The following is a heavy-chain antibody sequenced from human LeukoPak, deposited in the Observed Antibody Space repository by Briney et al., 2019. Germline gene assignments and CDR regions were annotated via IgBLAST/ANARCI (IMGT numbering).Heavy chain of an antibody. CDR1: GGTFSSYA. CDR3: ARTYYYDSSGYWGSWYFDL. D-gene: IGHD3-22*01. V-gene: IGHV1-69*05. Sequence: ASVKVSCKASGGTFSSYAISWVRQAPGQGLEWMGGIIPIFGTANYAQKFQGRVTITTDESTSTAYMELSSLRSEDTAVYYCARTYYYDSSGYWGSWYFDLWGQGTLVTVSS. CDR2: IIPIFGTA. J-gene: IGHJ2*01.